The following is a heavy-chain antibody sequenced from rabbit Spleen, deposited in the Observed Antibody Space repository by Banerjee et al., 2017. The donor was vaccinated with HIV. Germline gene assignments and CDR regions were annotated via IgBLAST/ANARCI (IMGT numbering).Heavy chain of an antibody. V-gene: IGHV1S40*01. CDR1: GFSFSSYYY. D-gene: IGHD8-1*01. J-gene: IGHJ6*01. Sequence: QQLVESGGGLVKPGASLTLTCKASGFSFSSYYYMCWVRQAPGKGLEWIACIDTGFGGTTYYASWAKGRFTISKTSSTTVTLQMTSLTVADTATYFCARDTGSSFSSYGMDLWGQGTLVTVS. CDR2: IDTGFGGTT. CDR3: ARDTGSSFSSYGMDL.